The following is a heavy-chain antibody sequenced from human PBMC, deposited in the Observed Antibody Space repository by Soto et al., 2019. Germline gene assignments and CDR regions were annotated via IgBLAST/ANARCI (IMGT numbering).Heavy chain of an antibody. Sequence: GASVKVSCKASGYTFTNYYMHWVRQAPGQGLEWMGVIHYSGATPTYAQKFQGRVTMTTDTPTNTAYMELRSLRSDDTAVYYCARDREYYYDSSGNYYYHYGLDVWGQGTTVTVSS. V-gene: IGHV1-46*01. CDR2: IHYSGATP. CDR3: ARDREYYYDSSGNYYYHYGLDV. CDR1: GYTFTNYY. J-gene: IGHJ6*02. D-gene: IGHD3-22*01.